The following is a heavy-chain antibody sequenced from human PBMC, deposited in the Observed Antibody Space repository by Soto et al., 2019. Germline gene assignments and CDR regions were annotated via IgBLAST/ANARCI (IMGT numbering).Heavy chain of an antibody. D-gene: IGHD2-2*01. CDR3: ARDPSEGRVGNWFES. J-gene: IGHJ5*01. CDR2: ISSSTSYV. V-gene: IGHV3-21*06. Sequence: AGSLSLSCAASGFTFSRHGMNSLRQAPGKGLEWFASISSSTSYVYYADSVKGRFSTSRDNAKNILYLEMYALRTEDTAVYYCARDPSEGRVGNWFESWGQGTLVPVSS. CDR1: GFTFSRHG.